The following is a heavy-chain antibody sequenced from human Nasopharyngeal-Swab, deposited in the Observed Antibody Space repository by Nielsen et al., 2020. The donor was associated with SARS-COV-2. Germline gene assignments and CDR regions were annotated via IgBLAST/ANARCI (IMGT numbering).Heavy chain of an antibody. Sequence: ASVKVSCKASGYTFTSYDINWVRQATGQGLEWMGWMNPNSGNTGYAQKFQGRVTITRDTSASTAYMELSSLRSEDTAVYYCAISSGYYMALYYYYGMDVWGQGTTVTVSS. CDR3: AISSGYYMALYYYYGMDV. J-gene: IGHJ6*02. V-gene: IGHV1-8*01. CDR1: GYTFTSYD. CDR2: MNPNSGNT. D-gene: IGHD3-22*01.